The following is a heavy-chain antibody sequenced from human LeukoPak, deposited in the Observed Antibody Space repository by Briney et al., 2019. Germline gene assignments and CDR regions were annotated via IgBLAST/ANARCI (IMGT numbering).Heavy chain of an antibody. Sequence: SQTLSLTCTVSGGSISSGDYYWSWIRQPPGKGLEWIGYIYYSGSTYYNPSLKSRVTISVNTSKNQFSLKLSSVTAADTAVYYCARPGLVSYYMDVWGKGTTVTVSS. J-gene: IGHJ6*03. D-gene: IGHD1-14*01. CDR1: GGSISSGDYY. CDR3: ARPGLVSYYMDV. CDR2: IYYSGST. V-gene: IGHV4-30-4*08.